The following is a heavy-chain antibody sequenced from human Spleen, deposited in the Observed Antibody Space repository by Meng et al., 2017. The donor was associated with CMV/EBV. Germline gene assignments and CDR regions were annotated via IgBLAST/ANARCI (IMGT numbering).Heavy chain of an antibody. CDR3: AKDGQHSGVLDFDS. CDR2: ISATGDNT. D-gene: IGHD5/OR15-5a*01. J-gene: IGHJ4*02. V-gene: IGHV3-23*01. CDR1: GSAFDSCA. Sequence: ACGSAFDSCAMSWVRQAPGKGLEWVSGISATGDNTFYTDSVKSRFTISRDNTKNTLYLQMNSLRAEDTAVYYCAKDGQHSGVLDFDSWGQGTLVTVSS.